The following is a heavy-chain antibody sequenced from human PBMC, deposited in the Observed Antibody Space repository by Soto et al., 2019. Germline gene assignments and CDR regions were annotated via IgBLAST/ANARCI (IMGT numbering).Heavy chain of an antibody. D-gene: IGHD6-13*01. CDR1: GASVSTSTYH. J-gene: IGHJ6*02. CDR2: VYYDGSP. Sequence: QLQLQESGPGLVKPSETLSLTCTISGASVSTSTYHWGWMRQPPGKGLEWIGTVYYDGSPYYNPCLKSRVTISVDTSMNQSSLKVTSVTAADTAVYYCARHGAAVLYYYGMDVWGQGTTVTVSS. V-gene: IGHV4-39*01. CDR3: ARHGAAVLYYYGMDV.